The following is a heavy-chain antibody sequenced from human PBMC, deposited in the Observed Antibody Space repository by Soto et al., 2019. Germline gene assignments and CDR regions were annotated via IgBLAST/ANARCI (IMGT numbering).Heavy chain of an antibody. V-gene: IGHV3-33*01. CDR3: ARCGFDLGYYFDY. CDR1: GFTFSSYG. CDR2: IWYDGSNK. D-gene: IGHD5-12*01. Sequence: QVQLVESGGGVVQPGRSLRLSCAASGFTFSSYGMHWVRQAPGKGLEWVAVIWYDGSNKYYADSVKGRFTISRDNSKNTLYVQMNSLGGEDTAVYYCARCGFDLGYYFDYWGQGTLVTGSS. J-gene: IGHJ4*02.